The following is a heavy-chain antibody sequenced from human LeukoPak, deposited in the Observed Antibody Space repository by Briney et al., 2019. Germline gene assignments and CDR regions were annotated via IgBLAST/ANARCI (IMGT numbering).Heavy chain of an antibody. J-gene: IGHJ4*02. CDR1: GYTFISYG. CDR2: ISGYNGNT. V-gene: IGHV1-18*04. CDR3: ASKGLSDIRVFSLDC. Sequence: ASVKVSCKPSGYTFISYGISWVRQAPGQGLEWMGWISGYNGNTNYAQKLQGRVTMTTDTSTSTAYMELRSLRSDDTAVYYCASKGLSDIRVFSLDCGGKGTLVPVSS. D-gene: IGHD3-3*01.